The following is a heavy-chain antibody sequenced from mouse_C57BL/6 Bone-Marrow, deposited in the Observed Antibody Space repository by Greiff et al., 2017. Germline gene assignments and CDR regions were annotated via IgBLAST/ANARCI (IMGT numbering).Heavy chain of an antibody. V-gene: IGHV1-69*01. CDR2: IDPSDSYT. Sequence: VKLQQPGAELVMPGASVKLSCKASGYTFTSYWMHWVKQRPGQGLEWIGEIDPSDSYTNYNQKFKGKSTLTVDKSSSTAYMQLSSLTSEDSAVYYCAIISGGYDGFAYWGQGTLVTVSA. CDR1: GYTFTSYW. CDR3: AIISGGYDGFAY. J-gene: IGHJ3*01. D-gene: IGHD2-2*01.